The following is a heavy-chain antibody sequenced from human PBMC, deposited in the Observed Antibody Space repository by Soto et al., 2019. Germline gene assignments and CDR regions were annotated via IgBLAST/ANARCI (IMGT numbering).Heavy chain of an antibody. Sequence: QVQLVQSGAEVKKPGASVKVSCKASGYTFTTYHIQWVRQAPGQGLEWMGIINPSGGSTSYAQKFQGRVTMTRDTSTSTVYMELSSLRSEDTAVYYCARVAGIVLVTVAPYYFFYWGQGTLVTVSS. CDR2: INPSGGST. V-gene: IGHV1-46*01. J-gene: IGHJ4*02. CDR1: GYTFTTYH. CDR3: ARVAGIVLVTVAPYYFFY. D-gene: IGHD2-2*01.